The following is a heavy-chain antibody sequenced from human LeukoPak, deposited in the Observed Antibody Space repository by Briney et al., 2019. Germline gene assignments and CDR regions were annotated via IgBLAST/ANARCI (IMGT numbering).Heavy chain of an antibody. CDR3: ARAGYSNSCFDY. J-gene: IGHJ4*02. Sequence: PGGSLRLSCAASGFTFSRYWMSWVRQAPGRGLEWVANIKEDGSEKDYVHSVKGRFTISRDGAKNSLHLQMNSLRAEDTAVYYCARAGYSNSCFDYWGQGTLVTVSS. CDR1: GFTFSRYW. V-gene: IGHV3-7*04. D-gene: IGHD6-13*01. CDR2: IKEDGSEK.